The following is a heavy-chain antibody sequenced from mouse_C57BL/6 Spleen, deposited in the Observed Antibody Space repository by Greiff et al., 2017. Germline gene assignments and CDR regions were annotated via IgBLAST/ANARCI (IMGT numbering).Heavy chain of an antibody. CDR2: ISYSGIT. CDR3: ARGGYYGSSPFAY. D-gene: IGHD1-1*01. J-gene: IGHJ3*01. Sequence: VQLKESGPGLAKPSQTLSLTCSVTGYSITSDYWNWIRKFPGNKLEYMGYISYSGITYYNPSLKSRISITLDTSKSQYFLQLNSVTTENTATYYCARGGYYGSSPFAYWGQGTLVTVTA. V-gene: IGHV3-8*01. CDR1: GYSITSDY.